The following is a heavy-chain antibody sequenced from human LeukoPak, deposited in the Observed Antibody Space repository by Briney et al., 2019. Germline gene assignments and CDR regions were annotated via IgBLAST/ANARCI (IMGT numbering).Heavy chain of an antibody. J-gene: IGHJ4*02. D-gene: IGHD6-19*01. CDR2: IRSDGSNK. V-gene: IGHV3-30*02. CDR3: ARILDSAWGELGY. Sequence: GGSLRLSCAASGFTFSSYGMHWVRQAPGKGLQWVAFIRSDGSNKYYADSVKGRFTISRDNSKNTLYLQMNSLRAEDTAVYYCARILDSAWGELGYWGQGTLSPSPQ. CDR1: GFTFSSYG.